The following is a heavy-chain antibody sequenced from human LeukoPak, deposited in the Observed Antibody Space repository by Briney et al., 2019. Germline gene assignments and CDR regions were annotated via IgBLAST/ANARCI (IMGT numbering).Heavy chain of an antibody. J-gene: IGHJ3*02. D-gene: IGHD5-24*01. Sequence: RASQTLSLTCTVSGGSISSYYWSWIRQPPGKGLEWIGYIYYSGSTNYNPSLKSRVTISVDTSKNQFSLKLSSVTAADTAVYYCARPRDGYKSSAFDIWGQGTMVTVSS. V-gene: IGHV4-59*08. CDR2: IYYSGST. CDR1: GGSISSYY. CDR3: ARPRDGYKSSAFDI.